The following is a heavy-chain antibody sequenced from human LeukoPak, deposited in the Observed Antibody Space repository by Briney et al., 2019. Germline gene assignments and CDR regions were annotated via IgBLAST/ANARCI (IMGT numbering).Heavy chain of an antibody. J-gene: IGHJ4*02. D-gene: IGHD3-22*01. V-gene: IGHV4-38-2*01. CDR3: ARGLRPYYYDSSGYYYVGNYFDY. CDR1: GYSISSGYY. Sequence: SETLSLTCAVSGYSISSGYYWGWIRQPPGKGLEWIGSIYHSGSTYYNPSLKSRVTISVGTSKNQFSLKLSSVTAADPAVYYCARGLRPYYYDSSGYYYVGNYFDYWGQGTLVTVSS. CDR2: IYHSGST.